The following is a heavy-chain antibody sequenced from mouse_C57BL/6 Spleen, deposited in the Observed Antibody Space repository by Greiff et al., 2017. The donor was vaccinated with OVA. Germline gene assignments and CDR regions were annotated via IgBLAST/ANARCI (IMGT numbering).Heavy chain of an antibody. J-gene: IGHJ3*01. CDR1: GYAFSSYW. CDR3: ARQNDGYSPWFAD. V-gene: IGHV1-82*01. CDR2: IYPGDGDT. D-gene: IGHD2-3*01. Sequence: QVQLQQSGPELVKPGASVKISCKASGYAFSSYWMNWVKQRPGKGLEWIGRIYPGDGDTNYNGKFKGKATLTADKSSSTAYMHLSSLTSKNSAVYVYARQNDGYSPWFADWGQGTLVTVSA.